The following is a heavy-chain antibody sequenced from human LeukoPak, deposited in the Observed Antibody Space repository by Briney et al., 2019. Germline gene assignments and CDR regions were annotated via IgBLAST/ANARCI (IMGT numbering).Heavy chain of an antibody. V-gene: IGHV3-74*01. CDR2: ISSDGSST. Sequence: GGSLRLSCAASGFTFSSYWMHWVRQAPGKGLVWVSRISSDGSSTSYADSVKGRFTISRDNAKNTLYLQMNSLRAEDTAVYYCARDPGTTGWFDPWGQGTLVTVSS. J-gene: IGHJ5*02. CDR1: GFTFSSYW. CDR3: ARDPGTTGWFDP. D-gene: IGHD1-7*01.